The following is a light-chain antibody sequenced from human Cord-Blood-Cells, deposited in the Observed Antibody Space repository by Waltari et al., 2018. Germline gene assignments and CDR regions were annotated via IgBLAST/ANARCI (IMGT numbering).Light chain of an antibody. V-gene: IGKV3-15*01. CDR3: QQYNNWPRT. J-gene: IGKJ1*01. Sequence: EIVMTQPPATLSVSQGERATLSCRASQRVSSNLAWYQQKPGQAPRLRIYGASTRATGIPARFSGSGSGTEFTLTISSLQSEDFAVYYCQQYNNWPRTFGQGTKVEIK. CDR1: QRVSSN. CDR2: GAS.